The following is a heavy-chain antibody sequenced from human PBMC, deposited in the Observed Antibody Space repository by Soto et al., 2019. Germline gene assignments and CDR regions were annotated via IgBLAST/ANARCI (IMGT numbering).Heavy chain of an antibody. CDR3: ACVIAAAADNWFDP. V-gene: IGHV4-34*01. Sequence: PSETLSLTCAVYGGSFSGDYWSWIRQPPGKGLEWIGEINHSGSTNYNPSLKSRVTISVDTSKNQFSLKLSSVTAADTAVYYCACVIAAAADNWFDPWGQGTLVTVSS. J-gene: IGHJ5*02. CDR1: GGSFSGDY. D-gene: IGHD6-13*01. CDR2: INHSGST.